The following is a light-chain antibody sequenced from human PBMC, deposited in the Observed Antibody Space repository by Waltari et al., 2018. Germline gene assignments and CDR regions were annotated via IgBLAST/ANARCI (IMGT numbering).Light chain of an antibody. V-gene: IGKV1-39*01. J-gene: IGKJ1*01. CDR2: AAS. CDR1: QNIDRY. Sequence: DIQMTQSPSSLSASVGDRVTITCRASQNIDRYLNWYQQKPGKAPKLLIYAASSFQSGVPSRFSGSGSGTDFTVAISGLQAEDSATYYCQQSHTVPWTFGQGTKVEIK. CDR3: QQSHTVPWT.